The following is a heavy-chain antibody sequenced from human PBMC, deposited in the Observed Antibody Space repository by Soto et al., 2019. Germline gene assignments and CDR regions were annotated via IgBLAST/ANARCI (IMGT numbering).Heavy chain of an antibody. CDR1: GVSISNSSYY. V-gene: IGHV4-39*01. Sequence: QLQLQESGPGLVKPSETLSLTCTVSGVSISNSSYYWGWIRRPPGKGLEWIGTIYYSGITYYNPSLKSLVTISVDTSKNQFSLKRTSVTAADTAVYYCARHGSNWGQGTLVTVSS. J-gene: IGHJ4*02. CDR2: IYYSGIT. CDR3: ARHGSN.